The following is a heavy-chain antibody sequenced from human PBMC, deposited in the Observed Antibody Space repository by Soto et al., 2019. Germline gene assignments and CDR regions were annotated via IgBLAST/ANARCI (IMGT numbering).Heavy chain of an antibody. CDR3: AREGIAAALDY. Sequence: GGSLGLSCAASGFSFNSYSMNWVRQAPGKGLEWVSSISSSSSYIYYEDSVKGRFTISRDNAKNSLYLQVNSLRAEDTAVYYCAREGIAAALDYWGQGTLVTVSS. J-gene: IGHJ4*02. D-gene: IGHD6-13*01. CDR1: GFSFNSYS. CDR2: ISSSSSYI. V-gene: IGHV3-21*01.